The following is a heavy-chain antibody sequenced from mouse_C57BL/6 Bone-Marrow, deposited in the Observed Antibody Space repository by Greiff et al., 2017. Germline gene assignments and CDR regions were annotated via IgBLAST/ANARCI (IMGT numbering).Heavy chain of an antibody. J-gene: IGHJ2*01. CDR3: ARRHYYYGSSPYYFDY. V-gene: IGHV1-80*01. Sequence: QVQLQQSGAELVKPGASVKISCKASGSAFSSYWMNWVKQRPGKGLEWIGQIYPGDGDTNYNGKFKGKATLTADKSSSTAYMQLSSLTSEDSAVYFCARRHYYYGSSPYYFDYWGQGTTLTVSS. CDR1: GSAFSSYW. D-gene: IGHD1-1*01. CDR2: IYPGDGDT.